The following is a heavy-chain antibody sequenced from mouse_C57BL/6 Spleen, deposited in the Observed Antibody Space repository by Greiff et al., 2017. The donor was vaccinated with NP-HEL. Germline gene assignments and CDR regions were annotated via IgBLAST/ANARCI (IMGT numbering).Heavy chain of an antibody. J-gene: IGHJ3*01. D-gene: IGHD2-3*01. Sequence: GGGLVQPKGSLKLSCAASGFSFNTYAMNWVRQAPGKGLEWVARIRSKSNNYATYYADSVKDRFTISRDDSESMLYLQMNNLKTEDTAMYYCVRPSDGYSFAYWGQGTLVTVSA. CDR3: VRPSDGYSFAY. V-gene: IGHV10-1*01. CDR1: GFSFNTYA. CDR2: IRSKSNNYAT.